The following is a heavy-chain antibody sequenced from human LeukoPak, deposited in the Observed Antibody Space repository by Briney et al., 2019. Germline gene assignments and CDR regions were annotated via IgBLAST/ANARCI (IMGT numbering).Heavy chain of an antibody. CDR2: IYYSGST. Sequence: SETLCLTCTVSGGAISSGDYYWSWLRQPPGQGLEGIGNIYYSGSTYYNPSLKSRVTISVDTSKNQFTLKLSSVTAADTAVYYCARGDSSGYYFDYWGQGTLVIVSS. CDR1: GGAISSGDYY. D-gene: IGHD3-22*01. J-gene: IGHJ4*02. CDR3: ARGDSSGYYFDY. V-gene: IGHV4-30-4*01.